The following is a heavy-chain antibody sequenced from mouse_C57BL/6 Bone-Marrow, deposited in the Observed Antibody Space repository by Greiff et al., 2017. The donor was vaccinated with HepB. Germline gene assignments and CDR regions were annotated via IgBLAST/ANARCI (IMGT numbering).Heavy chain of an antibody. V-gene: IGHV1-59*01. J-gene: IGHJ2*01. D-gene: IGHD1-1*01. CDR3: ARGEVYYGSSTDY. Sequence: VQLQQPGAELVRPGTSVKLSCKASGYTFTSYWMHWVKQRPGQGLEWIGVIDPSDSYTNYNQKFKGKATLTVDTSSSTAYMQLSSLTSEDSAVYYCARGEVYYGSSTDYWGQGTTLTVSS. CDR1: GYTFTSYW. CDR2: IDPSDSYT.